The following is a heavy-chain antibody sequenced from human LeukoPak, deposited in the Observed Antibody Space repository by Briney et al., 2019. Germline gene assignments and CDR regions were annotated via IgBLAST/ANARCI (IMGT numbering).Heavy chain of an antibody. CDR2: ISSGSSTI. J-gene: IGHJ5*02. V-gene: IGHV3-48*01. CDR3: ARDLTTSPNWFDP. CDR1: GFTFSSYT. Sequence: GGSLRLSCAASGFTFSSYTMNWVRQAPGKGLEWVSYISSGSSTIYYADSVKGRFTISRDNAKNSLYLQMNSLRAEDTAVYYCARDLTTSPNWFDPWGQGTLVTVSS. D-gene: IGHD1-1*01.